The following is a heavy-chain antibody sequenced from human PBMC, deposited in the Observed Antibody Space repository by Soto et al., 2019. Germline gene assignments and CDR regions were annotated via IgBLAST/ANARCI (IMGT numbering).Heavy chain of an antibody. CDR2: IYSGGST. CDR3: ARERDGHNPNWFDL. D-gene: IGHD2-8*01. Sequence: HPVGSLRLSCAVSGFTVSSNYMSWVRQPPGKGPEWVSDIYSGGSTYYADSVKGRFTISRDNSKNTLYLQMNSLRAEDTAVYYCARERDGHNPNWFDLWGQGTLVTVSS. CDR1: GFTVSSNY. V-gene: IGHV3-53*01. J-gene: IGHJ5*02.